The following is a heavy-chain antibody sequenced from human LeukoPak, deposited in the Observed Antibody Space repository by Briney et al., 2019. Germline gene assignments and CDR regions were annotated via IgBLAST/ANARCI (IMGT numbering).Heavy chain of an antibody. Sequence: GGSLRLSCAASGFTVSSNYMSWVRQAPGKGLEWVSVIYSGGSTYYADSVKGRFTISRDNSKNTLYLQMNSLRAEDTAVYYCARDRSGYSYGHDAFDIWGQGKIVTVSS. V-gene: IGHV3-66*01. CDR2: IYSGGST. D-gene: IGHD5-18*01. J-gene: IGHJ3*02. CDR1: GFTVSSNY. CDR3: ARDRSGYSYGHDAFDI.